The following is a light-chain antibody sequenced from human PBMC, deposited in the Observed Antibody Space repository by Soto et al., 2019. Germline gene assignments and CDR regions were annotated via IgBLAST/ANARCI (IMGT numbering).Light chain of an antibody. CDR3: QQVYSTPYT. J-gene: IGKJ2*01. V-gene: IGKV1-39*01. CDR2: AAS. CDR1: QGISTY. Sequence: DIQMTQSPSSLPASVGDRVSITCRASQGISTYVNWYQHKPGTVPRLLIYAASSLQIGVPSRFSGSGSGTDFALTITSLQPEDFATYYCQQVYSTPYTFGPGTKLEI.